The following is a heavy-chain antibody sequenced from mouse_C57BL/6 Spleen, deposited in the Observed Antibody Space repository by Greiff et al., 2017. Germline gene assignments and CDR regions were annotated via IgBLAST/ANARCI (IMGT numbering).Heavy chain of an antibody. D-gene: IGHD2-13*01. CDR3: ARSRGLLYYFDY. J-gene: IGHJ2*01. CDR1: GYTFTSYW. CDR2: INPSNGGT. V-gene: IGHV1-53*01. Sequence: QVHVKQSGTELVKPGASVKLSCKASGYTFTSYWMHWVKQRPGQGLEWIGNINPSNGGTNYNEKFKSKATLTVDKSSSTAYMQLSSLTSEDSAVYSCARSRGLLYYFDYWGQGTTLTVSS.